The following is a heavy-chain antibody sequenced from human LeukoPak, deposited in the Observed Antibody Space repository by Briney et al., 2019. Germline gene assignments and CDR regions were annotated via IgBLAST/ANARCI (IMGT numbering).Heavy chain of an antibody. J-gene: IGHJ5*02. Sequence: GSLRLSCAASGFTVSSIYMSWVRQAPGKGLEWIGYISDSGSTNYNPSLKSRVTISVDTPKSQFSLKLSSVTAADTAVYYCARGRLLEWFDNWGQGTLVSVSS. D-gene: IGHD3-3*01. CDR3: ARGRLLEWFDN. CDR1: GFTVSSIY. V-gene: IGHV4-59*02. CDR2: ISDSGST.